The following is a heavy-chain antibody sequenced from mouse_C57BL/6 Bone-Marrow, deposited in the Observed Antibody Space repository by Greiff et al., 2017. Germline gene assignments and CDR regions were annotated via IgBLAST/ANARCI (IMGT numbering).Heavy chain of an antibody. CDR2: IDPSDSYT. CDR3: ARGGVYGSSLT. V-gene: IGHV1-50*01. J-gene: IGHJ2*01. Sequence: QVQLQQPGAELVKPGASVKLSCKASGYTFTSYWMQWVKQRPGQGLEWIGEIDPSDSYTNYNQKFKSKATLTVDKSSSTAYMQLSSLTSEDAAVYYCARGGVYGSSLTWGQGTTLTVSS. D-gene: IGHD1-1*01. CDR1: GYTFTSYW.